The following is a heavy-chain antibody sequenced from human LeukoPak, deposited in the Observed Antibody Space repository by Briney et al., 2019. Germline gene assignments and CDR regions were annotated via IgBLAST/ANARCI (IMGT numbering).Heavy chain of an antibody. CDR2: IRSKAYGGTT. D-gene: IGHD3-22*01. J-gene: IGHJ4*02. CDR1: GFTFGDYA. V-gene: IGHV3-49*03. CDR3: TRARITMIVVVITKEAYFDY. Sequence: GGSLRLSCTASGFTFGDYAMSWFRQATGKGLEWVGFIRSKAYGGTTEYAASVKGRFTISRDDSKSIAYLQMNSLKTEDTAVYYCTRARITMIVVVITKEAYFDYWGQGTLVTVSS.